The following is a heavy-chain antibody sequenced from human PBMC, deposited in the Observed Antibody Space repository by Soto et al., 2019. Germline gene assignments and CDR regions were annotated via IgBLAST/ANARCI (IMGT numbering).Heavy chain of an antibody. D-gene: IGHD6-13*01. CDR2: IWYDGSNK. CDR1: GFTFSSYG. V-gene: IGHV3-33*01. J-gene: IGHJ4*02. CDR3: ARDRGSSWYDY. Sequence: GGSLRLSCAASGFTFSSYGMHWVRQAPGKGLEWVAVIWYDGSNKYYADSVKGRFTISRDNSKNTLYLQMNSLRAEDMAVYYCARDRGSSWYDYWGREPWSPSPQ.